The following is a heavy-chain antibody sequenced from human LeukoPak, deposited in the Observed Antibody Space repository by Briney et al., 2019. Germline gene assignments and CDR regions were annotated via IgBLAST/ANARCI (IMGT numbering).Heavy chain of an antibody. D-gene: IGHD2-15*01. Sequence: ASVKVSCKASGGTFSSYAISWVRQAPGQGLEWMGGIIPIFGTANYAQKFQGRVTITADESTSTAYMELSSLRSEDTAVYYCAREKGGGSWDNFDYWGQGTLVTVSS. CDR3: AREKGGGSWDNFDY. CDR1: GGTFSSYA. CDR2: IIPIFGTA. J-gene: IGHJ4*02. V-gene: IGHV1-69*13.